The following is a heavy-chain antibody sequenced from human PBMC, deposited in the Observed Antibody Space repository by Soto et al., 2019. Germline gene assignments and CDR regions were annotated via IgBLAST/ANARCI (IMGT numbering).Heavy chain of an antibody. V-gene: IGHV1-2*02. CDR1: GYTFTGYY. D-gene: IGHD2-2*01. CDR3: ARGYCSSTSCRNWFDP. CDR2: INPNNGGT. Sequence: QVQLVQSGAEVKKPGASVKVSCKASGYTFTGYYMHWVRQAPGQGLEWMGWINPNNGGTNYAQKFQGRVTMTRDTSISTAYMELSRLRSEDTAVHYCARGYCSSTSCRNWFDPWGQGTLVTVSS. J-gene: IGHJ5*02.